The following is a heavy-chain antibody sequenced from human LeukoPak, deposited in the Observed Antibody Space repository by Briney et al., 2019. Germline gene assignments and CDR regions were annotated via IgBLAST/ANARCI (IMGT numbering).Heavy chain of an antibody. CDR2: IYYSGST. CDR3: ARGAPKYCTNGVCWRSNWFDP. V-gene: IGHV4-39*07. D-gene: IGHD2-8*01. Sequence: SETLSLTCTASGGSISGSSYYWGWIRQPPGKGLEWMGSIYYSGSTYYNPSLKSRVTISVDTSKNQFSLKLSSVTAADTAVYYCARGAPKYCTNGVCWRSNWFDPWGQGTLVTVSS. J-gene: IGHJ5*02. CDR1: GGSISGSSYY.